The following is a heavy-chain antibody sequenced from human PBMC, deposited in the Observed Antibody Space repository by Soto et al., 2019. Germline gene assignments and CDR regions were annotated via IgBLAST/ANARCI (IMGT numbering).Heavy chain of an antibody. V-gene: IGHV3-23*01. CDR1: GFTFSSYA. J-gene: IGHJ3*02. CDR3: AKDLGDIVVVPAAPDDAFDI. Sequence: TGGSLRLSCAASGFTFSSYAMSWVRQAPGKGLEWVSAISGSGGSTYYADSVKGRFTISRDNSKNTLYLQMNSLRAEDTAVYYCAKDLGDIVVVPAAPDDAFDIWGQGTMVTVS. CDR2: ISGSGGST. D-gene: IGHD2-2*01.